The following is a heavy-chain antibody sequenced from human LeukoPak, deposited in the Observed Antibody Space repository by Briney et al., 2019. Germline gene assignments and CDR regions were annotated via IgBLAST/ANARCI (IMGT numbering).Heavy chain of an antibody. CDR2: IYYSGST. V-gene: IGHV4-59*03. Sequence: SETLSLTCTVAGGSLNNHYWSWIRQPPGKGLEWIGYIYYSGSTDYNPSLKSRVTISVDTSKNQFSLKLSSVTAADTAIYYCARGGWYVDSWGQGTLVTVSS. J-gene: IGHJ4*02. CDR1: GGSLNNHY. CDR3: ARGGWYVDS. D-gene: IGHD6-19*01.